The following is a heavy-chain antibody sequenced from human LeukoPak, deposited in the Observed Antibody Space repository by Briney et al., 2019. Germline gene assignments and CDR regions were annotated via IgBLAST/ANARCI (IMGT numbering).Heavy chain of an antibody. J-gene: IGHJ5*02. D-gene: IGHD2-15*01. Sequence: PSETLSLTCNVSGGSISSYYWSWIRQPPGKGLEWIGYIYYSGSTNYNPSLKSRVTISVDRSKNQFSLKLSSVTAADTAVYYCARRIVVVVAATTYNWFDPWGQGTLVTVSS. CDR1: GGSISSYY. V-gene: IGHV4-59*12. CDR2: IYYSGST. CDR3: ARRIVVVVAATTYNWFDP.